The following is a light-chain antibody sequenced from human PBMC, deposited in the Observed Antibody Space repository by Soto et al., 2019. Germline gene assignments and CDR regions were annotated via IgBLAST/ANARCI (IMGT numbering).Light chain of an antibody. CDR3: QRYDREPLV. J-gene: IGKJ4*01. CDR2: DAS. V-gene: IGKV3-20*01. CDR1: QSVSSSY. Sequence: TQSPSTMSPSQGERATXSCRVSQSVSSSYLGWYQQKSGHAPRVLIFDASSRASGVPARFSGSGYGTDLTLGISSLEPQDFGIYYCQRYDREPLVFGGGTKV.